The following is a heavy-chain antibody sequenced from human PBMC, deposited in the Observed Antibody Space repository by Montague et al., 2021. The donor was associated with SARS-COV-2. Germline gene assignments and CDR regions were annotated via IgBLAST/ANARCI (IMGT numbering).Heavy chain of an antibody. CDR2: ISYEGSNK. V-gene: IGHV3-30-3*01. D-gene: IGHD3-16*02. Sequence: SLRLSCAASGFTFSSYAMHWVRQAPGKGLEWVAVISYEGSNKYYADSVKGRFTISRDNSKNTLYLQMNSLRAEDTAVYYCARDGDDYVWGSYPYFDYWGQGTLVTVSS. CDR1: GFTFSSYA. CDR3: ARDGDDYVWGSYPYFDY. J-gene: IGHJ4*02.